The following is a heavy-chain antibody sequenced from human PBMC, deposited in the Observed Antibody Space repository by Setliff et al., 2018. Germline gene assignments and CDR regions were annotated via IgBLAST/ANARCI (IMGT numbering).Heavy chain of an antibody. Sequence: GGSLRLSCAASGFIFSDYSMNWVRQAPGKGLEWLSYISSSSTTIYYADSVKGRFTISRDISKNTRYLQMNNLRAEDTAVYYCAKELAVAGSCIDYWGQGTLVTVSS. CDR2: ISSSSTTI. J-gene: IGHJ4*02. CDR3: AKELAVAGSCIDY. CDR1: GFIFSDYS. D-gene: IGHD6-19*01. V-gene: IGHV3-48*01.